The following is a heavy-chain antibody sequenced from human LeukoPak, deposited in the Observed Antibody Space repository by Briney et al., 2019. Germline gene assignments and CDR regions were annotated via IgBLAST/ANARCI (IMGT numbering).Heavy chain of an antibody. CDR3: ARDPVVAATNAFDI. J-gene: IGHJ3*02. Sequence: ASVKVSCKASGYTFTGYYMHWVRQAPGQGLEWMGWINPNSGGTNYAQKFQGGATMTRDTSISTAYMELSRLRSDDTAVYYCARDPVVAATNAFDIWGQGTMVTVSS. D-gene: IGHD2-15*01. V-gene: IGHV1-2*02. CDR1: GYTFTGYY. CDR2: INPNSGGT.